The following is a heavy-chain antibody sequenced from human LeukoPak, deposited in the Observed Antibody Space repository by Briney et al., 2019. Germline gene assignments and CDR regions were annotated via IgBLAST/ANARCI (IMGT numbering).Heavy chain of an antibody. CDR3: AKCDLGYCSSTSCPYPDY. CDR1: GFTFSSYA. V-gene: IGHV3-23*01. CDR2: ISGSGGST. J-gene: IGHJ4*02. Sequence: PGGSLRLSCAASGFTFSSYAMSWVRQAPGKGLEWVSAISGSGGSTYYADSVKGRFTISRDNSKNTLYLQMSSLRAEDTAVYYCAKCDLGYCSSTSCPYPDYWGQGTLVTVSS. D-gene: IGHD2-2*01.